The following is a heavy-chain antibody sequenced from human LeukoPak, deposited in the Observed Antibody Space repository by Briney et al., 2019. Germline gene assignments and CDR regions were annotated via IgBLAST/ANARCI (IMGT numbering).Heavy chain of an antibody. CDR3: ARDRGTTMIVAFDY. V-gene: IGHV3-21*01. Sequence: GGSLRLSCAASGFTFSSYSMNWVRQAPGKGLEWVSSISSSSSYIYYADSVKGRFTISRDSAKNSLYLQMNSLRAEDTAVYYCARDRGTTMIVAFDYWGQGTLVTVSS. CDR2: ISSSSSYI. D-gene: IGHD3-22*01. J-gene: IGHJ4*02. CDR1: GFTFSSYS.